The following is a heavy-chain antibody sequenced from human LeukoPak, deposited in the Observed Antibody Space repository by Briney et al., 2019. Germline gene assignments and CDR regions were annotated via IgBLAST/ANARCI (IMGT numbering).Heavy chain of an antibody. V-gene: IGHV4-4*07. D-gene: IGHD3-22*01. CDR3: ARDAPKFLYYYDSSGYYGFDY. Sequence: PSETLSLTCTVSGGSISSYYWSWIRQPAGKGLESIGHISTSGSTNYNPSLKSRVTMSVDTSKNQFPLKLSSVTAADTAVYYCARDAPKFLYYYDSSGYYGFDYWGQGTLVTVSS. CDR1: GGSISSYY. J-gene: IGHJ4*02. CDR2: ISTSGST.